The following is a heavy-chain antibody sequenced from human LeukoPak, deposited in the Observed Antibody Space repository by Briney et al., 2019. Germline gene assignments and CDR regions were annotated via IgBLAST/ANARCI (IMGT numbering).Heavy chain of an antibody. Sequence: ASVKVSCKASGGTFSSYAISWVRQAPGQGLEWMGGIIPIFGTANYAQKFQGRVTITADKSTSTAYMELSRLRSDDTAVYYCARDRYYGSGSYLKVYYYMDVWGKGTTVTISS. CDR3: ARDRYYGSGSYLKVYYYMDV. J-gene: IGHJ6*03. CDR1: GGTFSSYA. CDR2: IIPIFGTA. V-gene: IGHV1-69*06. D-gene: IGHD3-10*01.